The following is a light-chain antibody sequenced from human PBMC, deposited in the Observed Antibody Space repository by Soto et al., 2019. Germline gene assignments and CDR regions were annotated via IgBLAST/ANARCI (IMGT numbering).Light chain of an antibody. V-gene: IGLV2-14*01. CDR2: QVT. J-gene: IGLJ1*01. Sequence: QSVLNQPASVFGVLGQVITISCTGTSSDLAIYNYVSWYQQQPGKAPKLMIYQVTNRPSGVSNRFSGSRSGNTASLTISGLQAEDEADYYCSSYTDSSNYVFGTGTKVTVL. CDR3: SSYTDSSNYV. CDR1: SSDLAIYNY.